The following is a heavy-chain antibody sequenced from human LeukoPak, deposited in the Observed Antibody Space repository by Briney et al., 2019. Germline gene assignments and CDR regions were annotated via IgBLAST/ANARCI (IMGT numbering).Heavy chain of an antibody. CDR3: AKVMGSSGYFFDY. CDR1: GFTFSSYA. Sequence: GGSLRLSCAASGFTFSSYAMSWVRQAPGKGLEWVSAISGSGGSTYYADSVKGRFTISRDNSKNTQYLQMNSLRAEDTAVYYCAKVMGSSGYFFDYWGQGTLVTVSS. D-gene: IGHD3-22*01. J-gene: IGHJ4*02. V-gene: IGHV3-23*01. CDR2: ISGSGGST.